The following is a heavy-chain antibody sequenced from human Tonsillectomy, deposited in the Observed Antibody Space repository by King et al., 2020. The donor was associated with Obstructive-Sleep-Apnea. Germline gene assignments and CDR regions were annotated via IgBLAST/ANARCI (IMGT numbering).Heavy chain of an antibody. V-gene: IGHV3-73*01. CDR2: IRSKSNNYAT. D-gene: IGHD6-13*01. J-gene: IGHJ6*02. CDR3: TRRSEAAATGMDV. Sequence: ESGGGLVQPGGSLKLSCAASGFTFSVSAMHWVRPASGKGLEWVGRIRSKSNNYATVYAASVKGRFTISRDDSKNTAYLQMNSLKTEDTAVYYCTRRSEAAATGMDVWGQGTTVIVSS. CDR1: GFTFSVSA.